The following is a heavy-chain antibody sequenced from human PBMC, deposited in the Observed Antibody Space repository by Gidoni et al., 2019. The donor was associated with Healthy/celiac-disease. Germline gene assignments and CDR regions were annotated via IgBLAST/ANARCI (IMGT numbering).Heavy chain of an antibody. CDR3: AREGSSSWYAYYYGMDV. CDR2: MNPNSGNT. D-gene: IGHD6-13*01. V-gene: IGHV1-8*01. J-gene: IGHJ6*02. CDR1: GYTFTSYD. Sequence: QVQLVQSGAEVKKPGAAVKVSCKASGYTFTSYDINWVRQATGQVLEWMGWMNPNSGNTGYAQKFQGRVTMTRNTSISTAYMELSSLRSEDTAVYYCAREGSSSWYAYYYGMDVWGQGTTVTVSS.